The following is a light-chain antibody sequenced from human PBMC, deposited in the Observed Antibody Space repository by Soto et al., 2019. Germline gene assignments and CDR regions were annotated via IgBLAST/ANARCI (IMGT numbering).Light chain of an antibody. CDR3: QQYGNSPVT. CDR1: QSVSNNN. V-gene: IGKV3-20*01. CDR2: GAS. J-gene: IGKJ4*01. Sequence: EIVLMQFPGTLSLSPGERATLSCRASQSVSNNNLAWYQQKPGQAPRLLIYGASSRATGIPDRFSGGGSGADFTLTISRLEPEDFAVYYCQQYGNSPVTFGGGTAVEIK.